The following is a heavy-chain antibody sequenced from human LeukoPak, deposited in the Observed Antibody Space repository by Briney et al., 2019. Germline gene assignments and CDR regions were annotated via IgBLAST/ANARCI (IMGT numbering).Heavy chain of an antibody. CDR3: ARRGSGWPFDY. CDR1: GGSISGYY. V-gene: IGHV4-59*08. D-gene: IGHD6-19*01. CDR2: ISYSGST. Sequence: SETLSLTCTVPGGSISGYYWSWIRQPPGKGLEWIGYISYSGSTNYNPSLKSRVTISVDTSKNQFSLKLSSVTAADTAVYYCARRGSGWPFDYWGQGTLVTVSS. J-gene: IGHJ4*02.